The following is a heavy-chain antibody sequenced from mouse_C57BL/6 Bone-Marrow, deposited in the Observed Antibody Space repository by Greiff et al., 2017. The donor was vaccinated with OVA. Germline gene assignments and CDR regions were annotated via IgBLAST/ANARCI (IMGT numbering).Heavy chain of an antibody. CDR1: GFTFSSYA. D-gene: IGHD1-1*01. V-gene: IGHV5-4*01. CDR3: ARDTTVVALDY. J-gene: IGHJ2*01. Sequence: DVKLVESGGGLVKPGGSLKLSCAASGFTFSSYAMSWVRQTPEKRLEWVATISVGGSYTYYPDNVKGRFTISREHAKNNLYLQMSHLKSEDTAMYYCARDTTVVALDYWGQGTTLTVSS. CDR2: ISVGGSYT.